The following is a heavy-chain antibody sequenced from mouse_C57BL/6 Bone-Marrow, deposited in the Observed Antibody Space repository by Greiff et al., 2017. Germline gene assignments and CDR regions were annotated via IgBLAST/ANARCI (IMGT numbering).Heavy chain of an antibody. D-gene: IGHD1-1*01. J-gene: IGHJ2*01. CDR1: GFNIKDDY. V-gene: IGHV14-4*01. Sequence: VQLQQSGAELVRPGASVKLSCTASGFNIKDDYMHWVKQRPEQGLEWIGWIDPENGDTEYASKFQGKATITAETSSNTAYLQLSSLTSEDTAVYYCTPAVHYFDYWGEGTTLTVSS. CDR3: TPAVHYFDY. CDR2: IDPENGDT.